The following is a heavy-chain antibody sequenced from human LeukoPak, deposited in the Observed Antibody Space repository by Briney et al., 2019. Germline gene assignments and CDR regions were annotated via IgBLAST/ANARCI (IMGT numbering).Heavy chain of an antibody. CDR1: GFTFSSYS. CDR2: TRYDGRNK. V-gene: IGHV3-30*02. CDR3: AKGGSNNWSFDN. Sequence: GGSLRLSCAASGFTFSSYSMHWVRQAPGKGLQWVAYTRYDGRNKYSADSVKGRFTIYRDNSKSTLYLQMNSLRPEDTAVYYCAKGGSNNWSFDNWGQGTLVTVSS. J-gene: IGHJ4*02. D-gene: IGHD1-1*01.